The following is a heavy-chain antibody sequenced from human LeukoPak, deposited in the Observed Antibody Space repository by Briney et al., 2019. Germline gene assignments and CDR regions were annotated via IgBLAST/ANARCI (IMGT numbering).Heavy chain of an antibody. CDR1: GFTFSSSA. V-gene: IGHV3-23*01. CDR2: ISASGGST. Sequence: GGSLRLSCAASGFTFSSSAMSWVRQVPGKGLEWVSGISASGGSTYYADSVRGRFTISRDNSKNTLYVQMNSLRDEDTAVYYYAKDQRWESPHYLDSWGQGTLVTVSS. CDR3: AKDQRWESPHYLDS. J-gene: IGHJ4*02. D-gene: IGHD1-26*01.